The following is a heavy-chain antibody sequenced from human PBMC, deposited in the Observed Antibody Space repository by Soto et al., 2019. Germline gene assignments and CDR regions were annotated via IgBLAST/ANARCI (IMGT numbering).Heavy chain of an antibody. CDR2: IKSESDSGTA. CDR3: ATPLPGGTTPGPVPFNYYTMDA. J-gene: IGHJ6*02. D-gene: IGHD3-22*01. V-gene: IGHV3-15*01. CDR1: EFTFSHAW. Sequence: PGGTLRLSCAASEFTFSHAWMSWVRQAPGKGLEWVGRIKSESDSGTADTAAPVKGRFTISRDDSKNTLYLHMNSLKTEDTAVYYWATPLPGGTTPGPVPFNYYTMDAWGQGATVTGSS.